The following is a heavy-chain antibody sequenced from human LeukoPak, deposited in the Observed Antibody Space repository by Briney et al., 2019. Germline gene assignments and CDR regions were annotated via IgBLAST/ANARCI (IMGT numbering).Heavy chain of an antibody. CDR1: GFTFSNYW. CDR2: IKQDGSEK. Sequence: AGGSLRLSCAASGFTFSNYWMTWVRQAPGKGLEWVANIKQDGSEKYYVDSVKGRFTISRDNAKNSLYLQMNSLRAEDTAVYYCAREQGSSTSCYNCAGFDYWGQGALVTVSS. V-gene: IGHV3-7*01. CDR3: AREQGSSTSCYNCAGFDY. D-gene: IGHD2-2*02. J-gene: IGHJ4*02.